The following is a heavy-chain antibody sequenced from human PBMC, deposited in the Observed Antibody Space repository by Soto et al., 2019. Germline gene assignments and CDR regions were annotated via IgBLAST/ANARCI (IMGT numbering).Heavy chain of an antibody. CDR2: INAGNGNT. CDR3: ARELVRGADDY. Sequence: VSCKASGYTFTSYAMHWVRQAPGQRLEWMGWINAGNGNTKYSQKFQGRVTITRDTSASTAYMELSSLRSEDTAVYYCARELVRGADDYWGQGTLVTVSS. CDR1: GYTFTSYA. V-gene: IGHV1-3*01. D-gene: IGHD3-10*01. J-gene: IGHJ4*02.